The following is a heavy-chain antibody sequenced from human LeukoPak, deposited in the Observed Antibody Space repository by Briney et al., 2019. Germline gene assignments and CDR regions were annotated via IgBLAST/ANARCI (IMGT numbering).Heavy chain of an antibody. Sequence: SETLSLTCTVSGGSISSYYWSWIRQPPGKGLEWIGNIYSSGTTNYNPSLKSRVTISMDTSKNQFSLKLSSVTAADTAVYYCARGKIWSPVYLSHWGQGTLVTVSS. V-gene: IGHV4-59*01. CDR1: GGSISSYY. CDR2: IYSSGTT. J-gene: IGHJ4*02. CDR3: ARGKIWSPVYLSH. D-gene: IGHD3-10*01.